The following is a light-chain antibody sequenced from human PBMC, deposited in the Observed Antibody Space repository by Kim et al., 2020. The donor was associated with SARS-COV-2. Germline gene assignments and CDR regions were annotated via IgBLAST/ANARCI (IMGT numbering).Light chain of an antibody. Sequence: VKLTCTLSSGHSSYILAWHQQQRGKAPRYLMKVEGSGSYNKVSGVPDRFSGSSSGADRYLTISNLHSEDEADYYCETWDSNNPVVFGRGTQLTVL. CDR1: SGHSSYI. CDR3: ETWDSNNPVV. V-gene: IGLV4-60*03. J-gene: IGLJ2*01. CDR2: VEGSGSY.